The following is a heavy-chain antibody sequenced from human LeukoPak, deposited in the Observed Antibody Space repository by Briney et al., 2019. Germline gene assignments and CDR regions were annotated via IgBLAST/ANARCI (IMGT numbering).Heavy chain of an antibody. CDR2: FNPEDVET. V-gene: IGHV1-24*01. CDR1: GYTLTEIS. J-gene: IGHJ4*02. D-gene: IGHD4-17*01. CDR3: ATEIVGYGDVHYFDS. Sequence: ASVTVSCTVSGYTLTEISMHWVRQAPGQGLEWMGGFNPEDVETIYARSFQGRLTVTEGTSTDTAYMELSSLRAEDTAMYYCATEIVGYGDVHYFDSWGQGTLVTVSS.